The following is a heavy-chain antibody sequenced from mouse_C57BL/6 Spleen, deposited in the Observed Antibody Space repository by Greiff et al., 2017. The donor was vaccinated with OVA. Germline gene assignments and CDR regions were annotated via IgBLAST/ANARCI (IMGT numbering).Heavy chain of an antibody. V-gene: IGHV1-52*01. Sequence: VQLQQPGAELVRPGSSVKLSCKASGYTFTSYWMHWVKQRPIQGLEWIGNIDPSDSETHYNQKFKDKATLTVDKSSSTAYMQLSSLTSEDSAVYYCARTPSQLAWFAYWGQGTLVTVSA. CDR2: IDPSDSET. CDR3: ARTPSQLAWFAY. CDR1: GYTFTSYW. J-gene: IGHJ3*01. D-gene: IGHD1-1*01.